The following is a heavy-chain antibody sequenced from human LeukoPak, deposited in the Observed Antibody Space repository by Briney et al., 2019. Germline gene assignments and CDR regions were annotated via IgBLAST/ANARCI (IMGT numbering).Heavy chain of an antibody. CDR1: GYSFTSYW. J-gene: IGHJ4*02. D-gene: IGHD2-2*01. CDR2: IYPGDSDT. CDR3: ARHAPASVTGGAVAPDY. Sequence: KRGESLKISCKGSGYSFTSYWIGWVRQMPGKGLEWMGIIYPGDSDTRYSPSFQGQVTISADKSITTAFLQWSSLKASDTAIYYCARHAPASVTGGAVAPDYWGQGTLVTVSS. V-gene: IGHV5-51*01.